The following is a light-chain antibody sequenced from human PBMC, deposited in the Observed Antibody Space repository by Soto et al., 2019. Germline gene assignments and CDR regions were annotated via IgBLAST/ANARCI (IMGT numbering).Light chain of an antibody. CDR2: GAS. CDR3: QQYNDWPPT. V-gene: IGKV3-15*01. CDR1: QSVGSN. J-gene: IGKJ1*01. Sequence: MSQSPSTLSVSHGERATLSCRASQSVGSNLAWYQQKPGQAPRLLIYGASTRATGIPARFSGSGSGTEFTLTITSLQSEDFAVYYCQQYNDWPPTFGQGTKVDIK.